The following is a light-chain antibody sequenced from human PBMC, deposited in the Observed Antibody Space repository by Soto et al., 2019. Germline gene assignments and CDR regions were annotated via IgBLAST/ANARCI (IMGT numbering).Light chain of an antibody. CDR2: GAA. CDR3: HQYSVSPIT. V-gene: IGKV3-15*01. J-gene: IGKJ5*01. Sequence: EIVMTQSPATLSVSPGERSSLSCRASQSVSIKLAWYQQRPGQAPRLLIYGAATRATGIPARFSGSVSETEFTLTIDSLQSEDFAVYYCHQYSVSPITFGQGTRLEIK. CDR1: QSVSIK.